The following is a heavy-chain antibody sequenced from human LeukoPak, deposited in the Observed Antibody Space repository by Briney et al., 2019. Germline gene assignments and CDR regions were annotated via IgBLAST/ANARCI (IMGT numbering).Heavy chain of an antibody. CDR2: IIPIFGTA. V-gene: IGHV1-69*13. J-gene: IGHJ4*02. D-gene: IGHD4-11*01. CDR1: GYTFTSYG. Sequence: SVKVSCKASGYTFTSYGINWVRQAPGQGLEWMGGIIPIFGTANYAQKFQGRVTITADESTSTAYMELSSLRSEDTAVYYCASAPRYNDYSNPFDYWGQGTLVTVSS. CDR3: ASAPRYNDYSNPFDY.